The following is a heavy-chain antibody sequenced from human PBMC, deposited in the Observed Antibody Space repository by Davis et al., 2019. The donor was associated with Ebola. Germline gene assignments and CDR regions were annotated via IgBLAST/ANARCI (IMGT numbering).Heavy chain of an antibody. CDR1: GFTFSNAW. CDR3: AKDRSSIDYFDY. CDR2: IKSKTDGGTT. V-gene: IGHV3-15*01. J-gene: IGHJ4*02. Sequence: PGGSLRLSCAASGFTFSNAWMSWVRQAPGKGLEWVGRIKSKTDGGTTDYAAPVKGRFTISRDDSKNTLYLQMNSLRAEDTAVYYCAKDRSSIDYFDYWGQGTLVTVSS.